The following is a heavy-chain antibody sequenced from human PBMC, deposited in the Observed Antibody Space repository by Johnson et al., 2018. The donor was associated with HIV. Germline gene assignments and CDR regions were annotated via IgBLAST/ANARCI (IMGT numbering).Heavy chain of an antibody. CDR1: GITFSDYY. CDR2: ISSSGNTI. V-gene: IGHV3-11*01. Sequence: QVQLVESGGAVVRPGGSLRLSCAASGITFSDYYMSWIRQAPGKGLEWVSYISSSGNTIYYADSVKGRVTISRDNAKKSLYLQMNSLRAEDTAVYYCANYAGLGAFDIWGQGTMVTVSS. D-gene: IGHD1-7*01. J-gene: IGHJ3*02. CDR3: ANYAGLGAFDI.